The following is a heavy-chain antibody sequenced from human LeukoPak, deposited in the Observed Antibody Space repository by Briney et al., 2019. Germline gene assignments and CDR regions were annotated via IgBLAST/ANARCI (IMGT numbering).Heavy chain of an antibody. J-gene: IGHJ2*01. D-gene: IGHD2-21*02. CDR3: ARGQRYCGGDCYNGYWYFDL. Sequence: GSLRLSCAASGFTFSSYSMNWIRQPPGKGLEWIGEINHSGSTNYNPSLKSRVTISVDTSKNQFSLKLSSVTAADTAVYYCARGQRYCGGDCYNGYWYFDLWGRGTLVTVSS. CDR1: GFTFSSYS. CDR2: INHSGST. V-gene: IGHV4-34*01.